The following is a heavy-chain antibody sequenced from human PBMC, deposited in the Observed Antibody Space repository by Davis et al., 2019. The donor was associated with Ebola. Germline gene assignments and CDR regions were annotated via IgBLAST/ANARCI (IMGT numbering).Heavy chain of an antibody. Sequence: GESLKISCAASGFTFSSYAMSWVRQAPGKGLEWVSAISGSGGSTYYADSVKGRFTISRDNSKNTLYLQMNSLRAEDTAVYYCAKDPPNALYYFDYWGQGTLVTVSS. CDR1: GFTFSSYA. D-gene: IGHD4/OR15-4a*01. V-gene: IGHV3-23*01. J-gene: IGHJ4*02. CDR2: ISGSGGST. CDR3: AKDPPNALYYFDY.